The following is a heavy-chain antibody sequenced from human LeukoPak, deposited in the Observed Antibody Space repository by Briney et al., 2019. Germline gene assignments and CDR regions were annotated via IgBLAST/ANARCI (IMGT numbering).Heavy chain of an antibody. V-gene: IGHV3-23*01. CDR2: ISGSGGST. CDR3: ARGPGWNYFDY. D-gene: IGHD2-15*01. J-gene: IGHJ4*02. CDR1: GFSFSRYG. Sequence: GGSLRLSCAVSGFSFSRYGMNWVRQAPGKGLEWVSGISGSGGSTYYADSVKGRFTISRDNSKNTLYLQMNNLRAEDTAVYYCARGPGWNYFDYWGQGTLVTVSS.